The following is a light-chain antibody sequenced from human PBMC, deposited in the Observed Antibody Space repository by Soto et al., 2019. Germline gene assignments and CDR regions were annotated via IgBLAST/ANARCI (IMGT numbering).Light chain of an antibody. J-gene: IGKJ2*01. V-gene: IGKV1-39*01. CDR1: QRITTY. CDR3: QQTYSTPYT. Sequence: IHMTQSPSSLSASVGDRITVTCRASQRITTYVNWYQLKPGEAPKLLISTSGTLQRGVPSRFSGSWSGTDFTLTITGLQPAAFATYFFQQTYSTPYTFGQGTKLEIK. CDR2: TSG.